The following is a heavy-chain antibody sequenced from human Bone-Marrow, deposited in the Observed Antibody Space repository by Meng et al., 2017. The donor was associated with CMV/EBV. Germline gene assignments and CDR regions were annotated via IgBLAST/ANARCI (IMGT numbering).Heavy chain of an antibody. J-gene: IGHJ4*02. CDR3: ASRYCSSTSCYRPYYFDY. V-gene: IGHV3-23*03. D-gene: IGHD2-2*01. CDR1: GFTFSSYS. Sequence: GGSLRLSCAASGFTFSSYSMSWVRQAPGKGLEWVSVIYSGGSSTYYADSVKGRFTISRDNSKNTLYLQMNSLRAEDTAVYYCASRYCSSTSCYRPYYFDYWGQGTLVTVSS. CDR2: IYSGGSST.